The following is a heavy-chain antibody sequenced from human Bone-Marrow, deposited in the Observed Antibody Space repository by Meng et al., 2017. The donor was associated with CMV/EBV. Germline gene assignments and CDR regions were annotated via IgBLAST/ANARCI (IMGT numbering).Heavy chain of an antibody. CDR3: ARATWSIVGATTSDY. Sequence: ASVKVSCKASGYTFTSYGISWVRQAPGQGLEWMGWISAYNGNTNYAQKPQGRVTMTTDTTTSTAYMELRSLRSDDTAVYYCARATWSIVGATTSDYWGQGTLVAVSS. CDR2: ISAYNGNT. D-gene: IGHD1-26*01. V-gene: IGHV1-18*01. CDR1: GYTFTSYG. J-gene: IGHJ4*02.